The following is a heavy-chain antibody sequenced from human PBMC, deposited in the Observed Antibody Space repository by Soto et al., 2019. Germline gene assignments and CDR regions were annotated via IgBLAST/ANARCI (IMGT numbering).Heavy chain of an antibody. CDR3: ARVGRGGYGMDV. Sequence: EVQLVESGGGLVQPGGSLRLSCAASGFTFSSYSINWVRQAPVKGLEWFSYITSDSSTISYADSVKGRFTVSRDNAKNSLYLQMNSLRDEDTAVYYCARVGRGGYGMDVWGQGTSVPVSS. CDR2: ITSDSSTI. CDR1: GFTFSSYS. V-gene: IGHV3-48*02. J-gene: IGHJ6*02. D-gene: IGHD2-15*01.